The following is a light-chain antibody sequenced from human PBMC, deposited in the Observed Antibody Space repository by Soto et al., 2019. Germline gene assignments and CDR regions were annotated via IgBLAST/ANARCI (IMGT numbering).Light chain of an antibody. J-gene: IGKJ5*01. CDR3: QQYKSWPPIA. CDR2: GAS. CDR1: QTVPSR. V-gene: IGKV3-15*01. Sequence: EIVMTQSPATLSVSPVEGVTLSCRASQTVPSRIAWYQQKPGQAPSLLIFGASTRATGVPDRFSGTGSGTEFTLTIISLKSEDYAVYYCQQYKSWPPIAFGQGTRLDIK.